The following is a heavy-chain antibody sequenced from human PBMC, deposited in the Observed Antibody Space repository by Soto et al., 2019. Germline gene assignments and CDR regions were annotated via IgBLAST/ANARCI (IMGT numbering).Heavy chain of an antibody. J-gene: IGHJ6*02. CDR1: GGSISSGDYY. Sequence: SETLSLTCTVSGGSISSGDYYWSWIRQPPGKGLEWIGYIYYSGSTYYNPSLKSRVTIPVDTSKNQFSLKLSSVTAADTAVYYCARDQLITMVRGAAPYYYYYGMDVWGQGTTVTVSS. CDR3: ARDQLITMVRGAAPYYYYYGMDV. CDR2: IYYSGST. V-gene: IGHV4-30-4*01. D-gene: IGHD3-10*01.